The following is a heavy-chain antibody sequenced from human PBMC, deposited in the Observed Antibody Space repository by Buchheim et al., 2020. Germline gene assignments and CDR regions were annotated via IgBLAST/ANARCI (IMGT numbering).Heavy chain of an antibody. CDR3: ARQFGEFPFDY. D-gene: IGHD3-10*01. J-gene: IGHJ4*02. CDR2: IKQDGSEK. CDR1: GFIFSSYW. V-gene: IGHV3-7*03. Sequence: EVQLVESGGGLVQPGGSLRLSCAASGFIFSSYWMSWVRQAPGKGLEWVANIKQDGSEKYYVDSVKGRFTISRDNAKNSLYLQMNSLRAEDTAVYYCARQFGEFPFDYWGQGTL.